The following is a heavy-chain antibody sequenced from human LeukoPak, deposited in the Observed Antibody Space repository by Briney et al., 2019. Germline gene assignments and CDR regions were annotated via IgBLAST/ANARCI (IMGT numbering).Heavy chain of an antibody. CDR3: ARPGYSGYDRRLYYFDY. V-gene: IGHV4-34*01. CDR2: INHRGST. CDR1: GGSFSGYY. D-gene: IGHD5-12*01. J-gene: IGHJ4*02. Sequence: SETLSLTCAVYGGSFSGYYWSWIRQPPGKGLEWIGEINHRGSTNYNPSLKSRVTISVDTSKNQFSLKLSSVTAADTAVYYCARPGYSGYDRRLYYFDYWGQGTLVTVSS.